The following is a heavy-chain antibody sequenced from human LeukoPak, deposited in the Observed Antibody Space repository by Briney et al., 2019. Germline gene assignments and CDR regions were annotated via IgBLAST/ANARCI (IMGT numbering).Heavy chain of an antibody. CDR1: GGSISSSSYY. CDR3: SIVVVPAAPRMGDY. CDR2: IYYSGST. J-gene: IGHJ4*03. V-gene: IGHV4-39*01. D-gene: IGHD2-2*01. Sequence: PSETLSLTCTVSGGSISSSSYYWDWIRQPTGKGLEWIGSIYYSGSTYYNPSLKSRVTISVDTSKNQFSLKLSSVTAADTAVYYCSIVVVPAAPRMGDYWGQGTLVTVSS.